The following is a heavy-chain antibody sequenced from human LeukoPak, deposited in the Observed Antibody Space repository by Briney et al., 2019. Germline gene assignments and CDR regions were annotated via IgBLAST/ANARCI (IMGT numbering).Heavy chain of an antibody. CDR3: ARARDDFWSYYYYYMDV. CDR1: GFTFSSYG. J-gene: IGHJ6*03. D-gene: IGHD3-3*01. Sequence: GGSLRLSCAASGFTFSSYGMHWVRQAPGKGLEWVAFIRYDGSNKYYADSVKGRFTISRDNSKNTLYLQMGGLRAEDMAVYYCARARDDFWSYYYYYMDVWGKGTTVTVSS. V-gene: IGHV3-30*02. CDR2: IRYDGSNK.